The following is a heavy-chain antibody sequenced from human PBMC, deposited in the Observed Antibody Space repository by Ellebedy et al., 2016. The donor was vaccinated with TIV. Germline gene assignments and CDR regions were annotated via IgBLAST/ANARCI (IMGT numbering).Heavy chain of an antibody. D-gene: IGHD2-15*01. CDR1: GGTFSSYA. Sequence: SVKVSCXASGGTFSSYAISWVRQAPGQGLEWMGGIIPIFGTANYAQKFQGRVTITADESTSTAYMELSRLRSDDTAVYYCARARYCSGGSCYYFDYWGQGTLVTVSS. V-gene: IGHV1-69*13. J-gene: IGHJ4*02. CDR2: IIPIFGTA. CDR3: ARARYCSGGSCYYFDY.